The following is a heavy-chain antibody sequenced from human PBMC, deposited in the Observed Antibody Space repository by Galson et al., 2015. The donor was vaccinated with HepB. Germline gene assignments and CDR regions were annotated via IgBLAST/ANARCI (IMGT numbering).Heavy chain of an antibody. CDR2: IWYDGSNK. D-gene: IGHD4-17*01. CDR3: AREDPSNYGDYESPGMDV. Sequence: SLRLSCAASGFTFSSYGMHWVRQAPGKGLEWVAVIWYDGSNKYYADSVKGRFTISRDNSKNTLYLQMNSLRAEDTAVYYCAREDPSNYGDYESPGMDVWGQGTTVTVSS. V-gene: IGHV3-33*01. CDR1: GFTFSSYG. J-gene: IGHJ6*02.